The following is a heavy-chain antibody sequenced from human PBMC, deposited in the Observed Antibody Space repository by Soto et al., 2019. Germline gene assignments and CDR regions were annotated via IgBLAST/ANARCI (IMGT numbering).Heavy chain of an antibody. J-gene: IGHJ4*02. D-gene: IGHD3-22*01. CDR1: GFTFSSYA. V-gene: IGHV3-30-3*01. Sequence: GGSLRLSCAASGFTFSSYAMHWVRQALGKGLEWVAVISYDGSNKYYADSVKGRFTISRDNSKNTLYLQMNSLRAEDTAVYYCARDPTMIVVVITNGFDYWGQGTLVTVSS. CDR3: ARDPTMIVVVITNGFDY. CDR2: ISYDGSNK.